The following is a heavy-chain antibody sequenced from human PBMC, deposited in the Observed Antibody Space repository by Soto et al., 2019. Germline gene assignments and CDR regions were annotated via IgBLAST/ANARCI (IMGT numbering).Heavy chain of an antibody. CDR3: AGIAAAGTAYYYYYGMDV. Sequence: SVKVSFKASEGTFISYAISWVRQAPGQGLEWMGGIIPIFGTANYAQKFQGRVTITADESTSTAYMELSSLRSEDTAVYYCAGIAAAGTAYYYYYGMDVWGQGTTVTVSS. CDR2: IIPIFGTA. V-gene: IGHV1-69*13. D-gene: IGHD6-13*01. CDR1: EGTFISYA. J-gene: IGHJ6*02.